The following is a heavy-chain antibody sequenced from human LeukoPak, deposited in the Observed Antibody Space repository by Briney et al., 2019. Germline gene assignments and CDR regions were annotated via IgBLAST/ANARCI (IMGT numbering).Heavy chain of an antibody. J-gene: IGHJ6*03. V-gene: IGHV3-9*01. CDR3: ARETYYYYMDV. CDR2: ISWNSGSI. Sequence: GGSLRLSCAASGFTFDDYAMHWVRQAPGKGLEWVSGISWNSGSIGYADSVKGRFTISRDSAKNSLYLQMNSLRAEDTAVYYCARETYYYYMDVWGKGTTVTVSS. CDR1: GFTFDDYA.